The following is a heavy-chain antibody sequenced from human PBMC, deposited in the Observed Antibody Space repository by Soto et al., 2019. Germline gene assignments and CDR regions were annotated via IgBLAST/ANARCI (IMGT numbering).Heavy chain of an antibody. Sequence: QVQLVQSGAEVEKPGSSVKVSCKASGGTFSSYAISWVRQAPGQGLEWMGGIIPISETTNYAQKFHGRVTITADESKNTAYMELSSLKSEDTAVYYCARSQGSSTSLEIYYYYYYGMDVWGQGTTVTVSS. D-gene: IGHD2-2*01. V-gene: IGHV1-69*01. CDR2: IIPISETT. CDR3: ARSQGSSTSLEIYYYYYYGMDV. J-gene: IGHJ6*02. CDR1: GGTFSSYA.